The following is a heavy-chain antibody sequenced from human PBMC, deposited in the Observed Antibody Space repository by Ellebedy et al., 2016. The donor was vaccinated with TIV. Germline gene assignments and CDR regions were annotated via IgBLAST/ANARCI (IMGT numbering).Heavy chain of an antibody. V-gene: IGHV1-69*13. Sequence: AASVKVSCKASGATFTSYSYAWVRQAPGQGLEWMGGFIPIYRITNYAQRFQGRVAITADEPTGTVYMELSGLKYADTAVHYCARVQGPRFGDLYYGFDVWGPGTTVTVSS. CDR3: ARVQGPRFGDLYYGFDV. CDR2: FIPIYRIT. J-gene: IGHJ6*02. D-gene: IGHD3-10*01. CDR1: GATFTSYS.